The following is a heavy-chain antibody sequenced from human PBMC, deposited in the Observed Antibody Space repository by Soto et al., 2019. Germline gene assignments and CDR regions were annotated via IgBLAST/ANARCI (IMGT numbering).Heavy chain of an antibody. CDR1: GGTFSSYA. Sequence: QVQLVQSGAEVKKPGSSVKVSCKASGGTFSSYAISWVRQAPGQGLKWMGGIIPIFGTANYAQKFQGRVTITADESTSTAYMELSSLRSEDTAVYYCAREGDYGGNPAPFDYWGQGTLVTVSS. D-gene: IGHD4-17*01. CDR3: AREGDYGGNPAPFDY. J-gene: IGHJ4*02. V-gene: IGHV1-69*01. CDR2: IIPIFGTA.